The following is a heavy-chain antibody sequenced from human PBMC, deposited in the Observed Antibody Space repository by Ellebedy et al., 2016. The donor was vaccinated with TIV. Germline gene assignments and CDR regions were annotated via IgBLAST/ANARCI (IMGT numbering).Heavy chain of an antibody. V-gene: IGHV3-48*04. CDR3: ARIPLGATGSYYYYYMDV. CDR1: GFTFSSYW. Sequence: GESLKISCAASGFTFSSYWMSWVRQAPGKGLEWVSYISSSSNIIYYADSVKGRFTISRDNAKNSLYLQMNSLRAEDTAVYYCARIPLGATGSYYYYYMDVWGKGTTVTVSS. D-gene: IGHD1-26*01. J-gene: IGHJ6*03. CDR2: ISSSSNII.